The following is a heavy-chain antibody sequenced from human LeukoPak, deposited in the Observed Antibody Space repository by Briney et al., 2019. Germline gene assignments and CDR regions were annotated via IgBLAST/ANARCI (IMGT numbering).Heavy chain of an antibody. V-gene: IGHV4-59*12. CDR2: IYYSGST. Sequence: SETLSLTCTVSGGSISSYYWSWIRQPPGKGLEWIGYIYYSGSTNYNPSLKSRVTTSVDTSKHQLSLTLSSVTAADTAVYYCARGDTIVVVPAAIQDAFDIWGQGTMVTVSS. CDR1: GGSISSYY. CDR3: ARGDTIVVVPAAIQDAFDI. D-gene: IGHD2-2*01. J-gene: IGHJ3*02.